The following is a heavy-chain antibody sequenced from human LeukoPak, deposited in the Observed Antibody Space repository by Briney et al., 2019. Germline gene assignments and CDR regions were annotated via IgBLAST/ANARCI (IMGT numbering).Heavy chain of an antibody. V-gene: IGHV1-69*05. CDR2: IIPIFGTA. Sequence: SVKVSCKASGGTFSSYAISWVRQAPGQGLEWMGRIIPIFGTANYAQKFQGRVTITTDESTSTAYMELSSLRSEDTAVYYCARRVGIAARPGRYYFGYWGQGTLVTVSS. CDR1: GGTFSSYA. J-gene: IGHJ4*02. D-gene: IGHD6-6*01. CDR3: ARRVGIAARPGRYYFGY.